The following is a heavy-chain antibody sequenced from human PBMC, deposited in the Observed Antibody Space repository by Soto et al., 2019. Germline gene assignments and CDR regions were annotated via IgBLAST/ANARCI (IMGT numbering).Heavy chain of an antibody. CDR2: IWYDGSNK. Sequence: GGSLRLSCAASGFTFSSYGMHWVRQAPGKGLEWVAVIWYDGSNKYYADSVKGRFTISRDNSKNTLYLQMNSLRAEDTAVYYCARDSHTLTVLLTYYMDVWGKGTTVTVSS. D-gene: IGHD1-26*01. J-gene: IGHJ6*03. CDR3: ARDSHTLTVLLTYYMDV. CDR1: GFTFSSYG. V-gene: IGHV3-33*01.